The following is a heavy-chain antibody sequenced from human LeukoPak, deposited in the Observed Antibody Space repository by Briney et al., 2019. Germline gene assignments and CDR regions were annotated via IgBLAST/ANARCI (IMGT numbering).Heavy chain of an antibody. J-gene: IGHJ4*02. D-gene: IGHD6-13*01. CDR2: VFDSGGT. CDR1: GGSISNYW. CDR3: ARGYSSSWNYFDY. Sequence: SETLSLTCTVSGGSISNYWGSWIRHPQGRGRGWVGYVFDSGGTNYNPSLKSRVTTSVDTSKKQFFLKLSSVTAADTAVYCCARGYSSSWNYFDYWGQGTLVTVSS. V-gene: IGHV4-59*01.